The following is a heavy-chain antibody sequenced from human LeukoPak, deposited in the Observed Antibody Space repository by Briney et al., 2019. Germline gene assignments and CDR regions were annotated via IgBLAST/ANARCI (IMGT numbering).Heavy chain of an antibody. CDR3: VRSYDWVFDY. CDR1: GDSVSRHDLT. Sequence: SQTLSLTCAISGDSVSRHDLTWDWVRQSPSRGLERLGRTFYRSKWYNDYAVSVKGRITVSPDTSKNQFSLHLNSVTPEDTAVYYCVRSYDWVFDYWDQGTRVTVSS. J-gene: IGHJ4*02. V-gene: IGHV6-1*01. CDR2: TFYRSKWYN. D-gene: IGHD1-1*01.